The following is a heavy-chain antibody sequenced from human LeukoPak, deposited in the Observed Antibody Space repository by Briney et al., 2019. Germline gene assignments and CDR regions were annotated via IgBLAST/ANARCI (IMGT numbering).Heavy chain of an antibody. CDR1: GLTFSIYA. Sequence: PGGSLRLSCAASGLTFSIYAMTWVRQAPGKGLEWVSSINNRGDTTYYADSVKGRFTVSRDNSNDTLYLQMNSLRADDTAIYYCAKSWTVINYFDFWGQGTLVTVSS. D-gene: IGHD4-17*01. V-gene: IGHV3-23*01. J-gene: IGHJ4*02. CDR3: AKSWTVINYFDF. CDR2: INNRGDTT.